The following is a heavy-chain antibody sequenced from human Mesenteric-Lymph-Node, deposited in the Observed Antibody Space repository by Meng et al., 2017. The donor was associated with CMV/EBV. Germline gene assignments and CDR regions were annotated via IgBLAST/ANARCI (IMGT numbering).Heavy chain of an antibody. CDR2: ISSSSSYI. CDR1: GFTFSSYS. J-gene: IGHJ4*02. Sequence: GESLKISCAASGFTFSSYSMNWVRQAPGKGLEWVSSISSSSSYIYYPDSVRGRFTISRDNAKNTLYLQMNSLRADDSAVYYCAKDLRGKEDYWGQGTLVTVSS. D-gene: IGHD3-16*01. CDR3: AKDLRGKEDY. V-gene: IGHV3-21*01.